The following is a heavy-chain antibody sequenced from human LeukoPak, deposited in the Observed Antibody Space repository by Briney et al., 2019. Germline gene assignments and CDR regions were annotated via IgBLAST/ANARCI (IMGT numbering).Heavy chain of an antibody. CDR3: ARDIELST. J-gene: IGHJ3*01. V-gene: IGHV3-23*01. Sequence: GGSLRLSCAASGFTFRDSAMTWVRRAPGKGLQWVSLISFSGDNTYYADSVKGRFTISRDNAKDTLYLQMNSLRAEDTAIYYSARDIELSTWGLGTTVTVSS. CDR2: ISFSGDNT. D-gene: IGHD3-16*02. CDR1: GFTFRDSA.